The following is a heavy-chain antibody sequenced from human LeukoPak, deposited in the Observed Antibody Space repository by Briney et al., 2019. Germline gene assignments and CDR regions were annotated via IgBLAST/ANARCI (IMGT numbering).Heavy chain of an antibody. V-gene: IGHV4-34*01. CDR2: INHSGST. CDR1: GGSFSGYY. Sequence: PSETLSLTSAVYGGSFSGYYWSWIRQPPGKGLEWIGEINHSGSTNYNPSLKSRVTISVDTSKNQFSLKLSSVTAADTAVYYCARDPDMTGGYWGQGTLVTVSS. D-gene: IGHD4-23*01. CDR3: ARDPDMTGGY. J-gene: IGHJ4*02.